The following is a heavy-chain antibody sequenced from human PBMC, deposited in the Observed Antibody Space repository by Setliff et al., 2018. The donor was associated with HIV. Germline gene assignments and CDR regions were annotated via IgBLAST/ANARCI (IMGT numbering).Heavy chain of an antibody. CDR1: GYRFSSYG. Sequence: GASVKVSCKASGYRFSSYGISWVRQAPGQGLEWMGWISAYNGNTKYTQKFQGRVTMTTDTSTSTAYMELRSLRSDDTAVYYCARRWKSGATHAAFDFWGQGTMVTVSS. J-gene: IGHJ3*01. V-gene: IGHV1-18*01. CDR3: ARRWKSGATHAAFDF. D-gene: IGHD1-26*01. CDR2: ISAYNGNT.